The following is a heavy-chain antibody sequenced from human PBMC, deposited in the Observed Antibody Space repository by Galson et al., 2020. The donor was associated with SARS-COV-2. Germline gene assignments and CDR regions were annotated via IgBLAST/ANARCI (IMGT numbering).Heavy chain of an antibody. CDR2: IYWDDDK. Sequence: VSGPTLVHPTQTLTLTCTFSGFSLSTSGVGVGWIRQPPGKSLEWLALIYWDDDKLYSPYLKSRLTITKDTSQNQVVLTVTKMDPVDTAAYYVEHSDGSGSYYNGYCGYYYYMDVWGKGTTVTVSS. CDR1: GFSLSTSGVG. CDR3: EHSDGSGSYYNGYCGYYYYMDV. J-gene: IGHJ6*03. V-gene: IGHV2-5*02. D-gene: IGHD3-10*01.